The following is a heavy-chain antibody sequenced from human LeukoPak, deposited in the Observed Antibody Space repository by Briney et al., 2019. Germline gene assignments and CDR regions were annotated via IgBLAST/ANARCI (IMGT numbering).Heavy chain of an antibody. D-gene: IGHD6-13*01. Sequence: LPGGSLRLSCAASGFTFNDYAMHWVRQAPGKGLEWVSPDSVKGRFTISRDNSKNSLSLQMNSLRAEDTALYYCAKGPGAAVGKRYIQHWGQGTLVTVSS. V-gene: IGHV3-43D*03. J-gene: IGHJ1*01. CDR3: AKGPGAAVGKRYIQH. CDR1: GFTFNDYA.